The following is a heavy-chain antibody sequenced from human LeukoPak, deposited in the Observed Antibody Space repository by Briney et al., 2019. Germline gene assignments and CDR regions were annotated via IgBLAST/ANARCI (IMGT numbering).Heavy chain of an antibody. CDR3: AGSITMIGVDY. CDR2: IYSGGST. Sequence: PGGSLRLSCAASGFTFSNYAMSWVRQAPGKGLEWVSVIYSGGSTYYADSVKGRFTISRDNSKNTLYLQMNSLRAEDTAVYYCAGSITMIGVDYWGQGTLVTVSS. D-gene: IGHD3-22*01. CDR1: GFTFSNYA. J-gene: IGHJ4*02. V-gene: IGHV3-66*01.